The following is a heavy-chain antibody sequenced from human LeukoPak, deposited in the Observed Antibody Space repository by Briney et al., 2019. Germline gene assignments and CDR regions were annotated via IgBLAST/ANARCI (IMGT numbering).Heavy chain of an antibody. CDR2: IKQDGSDK. D-gene: IGHD6-13*01. V-gene: IGHV3-7*04. Sequence: GGSLRLSCAASGFTFTTYWMTWVRQAPGKGLEWVANIKQDGSDKYYMDSVKGRFTISRDNANNALYLQMNSLRDEDTAVYYCVRVAAAVPDYWGQGTLVTVSS. J-gene: IGHJ4*02. CDR3: VRVAAAVPDY. CDR1: GFTFTTYW.